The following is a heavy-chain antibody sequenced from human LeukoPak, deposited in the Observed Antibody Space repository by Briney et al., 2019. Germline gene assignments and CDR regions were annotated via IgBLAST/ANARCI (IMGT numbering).Heavy chain of an antibody. D-gene: IGHD6-13*01. CDR3: ARAYSSSWYVWYYFDY. CDR1: GGSFSGYY. Sequence: PSGTPSLTCVVYGGSFSGYYWSWIRQPPGKGLEWIGGINHSGSTNYNPSLKSRVTISVDTSKNQFSLKLSSVTAADTAVYYCARAYSSSWYVWYYFDYWGQGTLVTVSS. V-gene: IGHV4-34*01. CDR2: INHSGST. J-gene: IGHJ4*02.